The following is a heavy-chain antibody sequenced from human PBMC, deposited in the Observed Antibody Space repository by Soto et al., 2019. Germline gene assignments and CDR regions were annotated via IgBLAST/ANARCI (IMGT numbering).Heavy chain of an antibody. Sequence: ASVKVSCKASGYTFTSYYMHWVRQAPGQGLEWMGIINPSGGSTSYAQKFQGRVTMTRDTSTSTVYMELSSLRSEDTAVYYCARDREFYGSGRDYYYYYMDVWGKGTTVTVSS. CDR3: ARDREFYGSGRDYYYYYMDV. CDR1: GYTFTSYY. D-gene: IGHD3-10*01. V-gene: IGHV1-46*01. CDR2: INPSGGST. J-gene: IGHJ6*03.